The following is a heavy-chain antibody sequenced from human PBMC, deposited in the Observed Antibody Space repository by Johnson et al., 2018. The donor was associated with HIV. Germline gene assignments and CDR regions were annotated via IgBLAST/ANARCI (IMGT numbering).Heavy chain of an antibody. J-gene: IGHJ3*02. Sequence: QVQLVESGGGVVQPGGSLRLSRAASGFTLSSYGMHWVRQAPGKGLEWVAFIRYDGTNTYYADSVKGRFTISRDNSRNTVFLQMIILRPKDTAMYYCASGVTARAPLLIWGQGTMVTVSS. CDR2: IRYDGTNT. CDR3: ASGVTARAPLLI. D-gene: IGHD6-6*01. CDR1: GFTLSSYG. V-gene: IGHV3-30*02.